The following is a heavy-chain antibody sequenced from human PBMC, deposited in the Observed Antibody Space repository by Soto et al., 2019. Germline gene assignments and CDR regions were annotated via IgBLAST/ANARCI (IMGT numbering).Heavy chain of an antibody. D-gene: IGHD2-21*02. V-gene: IGHV3-30*18. Sequence: PGGSLRLSCAASGFTFNKYGMHWVRQAPGKGLEWVAVISYDGNHKFYADSVQGRFTISRDNSKSTLYLQMNSLRGEDTAVYYCSKRGADCGGDCYLSKWGQGTLVTVSS. J-gene: IGHJ4*02. CDR3: SKRGADCGGDCYLSK. CDR1: GFTFNKYG. CDR2: ISYDGNHK.